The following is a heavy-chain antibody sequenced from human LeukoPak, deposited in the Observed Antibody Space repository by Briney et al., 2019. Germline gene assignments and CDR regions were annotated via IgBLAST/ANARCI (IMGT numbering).Heavy chain of an antibody. Sequence: PGGSLRLSCAASGFTFSNAWMSWVRQAPGKGLEWVGRIKSKTDGGTTDYAAPVKGRFTISRDDSKNTLYLQMNSLKTEDTAVYYCTTDSEYYDFWSGSPDETDYWGQGTLVTVSS. V-gene: IGHV3-15*01. CDR3: TTDSEYYDFWSGSPDETDY. D-gene: IGHD3-3*01. CDR2: IKSKTDGGTT. CDR1: GFTFSNAW. J-gene: IGHJ4*02.